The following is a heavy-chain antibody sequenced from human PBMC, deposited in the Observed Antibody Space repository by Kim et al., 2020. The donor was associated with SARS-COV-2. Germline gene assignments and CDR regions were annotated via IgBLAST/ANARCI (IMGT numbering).Heavy chain of an antibody. CDR2: ISSSSSYI. CDR1: GFTFSSYS. D-gene: IGHD5-12*01. CDR3: VGGGGGIVATRFRGNWFDP. V-gene: IGHV3-21*01. J-gene: IGHJ5*02. Sequence: GGSLRLSCAASGFTFSSYSMNWVRQAPGKGLEWVSSISSSSSYIYYADSVKGRFTISRDNAKNSLYLQMNSLRAEDTAVYYCVGGGGGIVATRFRGNWFDPWGQGTLVTVSS.